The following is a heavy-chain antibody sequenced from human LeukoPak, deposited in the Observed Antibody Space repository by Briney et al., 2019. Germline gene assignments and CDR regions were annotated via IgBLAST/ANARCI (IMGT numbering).Heavy chain of an antibody. Sequence: SETLSLTCTVSGGSISSHYWSWIRQPPGKGLEWIGHIYYSGSTTYNPSLKSRVTISVDTSKNQFSLKVSSVTAADTAVYFCAKIGGDSDHWGQGTLVTVSS. J-gene: IGHJ4*02. D-gene: IGHD2-21*01. CDR1: GGSISSHY. CDR3: AKIGGDSDH. CDR2: IYYSGST. V-gene: IGHV4-59*08.